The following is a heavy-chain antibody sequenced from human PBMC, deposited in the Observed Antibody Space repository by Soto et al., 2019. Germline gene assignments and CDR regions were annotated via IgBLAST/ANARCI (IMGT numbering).Heavy chain of an antibody. J-gene: IGHJ6*02. CDR1: GYSFTSYG. V-gene: IGHV1-18*01. CDR2: ISAYNDNT. CDR3: AASYCGADCNSIYYHYSGMDV. D-gene: IGHD2-21*02. Sequence: QVQLVQSGAEVKKPGASVKVSCKASGYSFTSYGISWVRQAPGQGLEWMGWISAYNDNTNYAQNLQGRLTMITDTSTSTAYMEWSNMRSDDTAVYYCAASYCGADCNSIYYHYSGMDVWGQGTTVTVSS.